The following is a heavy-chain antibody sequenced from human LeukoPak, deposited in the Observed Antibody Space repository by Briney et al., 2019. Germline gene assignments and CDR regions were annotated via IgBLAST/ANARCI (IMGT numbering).Heavy chain of an antibody. CDR3: ARRPGRIAAAGPNYYYYYMDV. V-gene: IGHV1-2*02. CDR2: INPNSGGT. D-gene: IGHD6-13*01. Sequence: ASVKVSCKASGYTFTGYYMHWVRQAPGQGLEWMGWINPNSGGTNYAQKFQGRVTMTRDTSISTAYMELSRLRSDDTAVYYCARRPGRIAAAGPNYYYYYMDVWGKGTTVTVSS. J-gene: IGHJ6*03. CDR1: GYTFTGYY.